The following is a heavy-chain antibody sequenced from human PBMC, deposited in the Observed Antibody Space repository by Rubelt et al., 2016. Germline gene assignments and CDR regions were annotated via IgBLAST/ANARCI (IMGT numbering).Heavy chain of an antibody. CDR1: GFSLSTSGVG. V-gene: IGHV2-5*01. CDR3: AHSSDTAMVRTKFDY. CDR2: IYWNDDK. J-gene: IGHJ4*02. D-gene: IGHD5-18*01. Sequence: QITLKESGPTLVKPTQTLTLTCTFSGFSLSTSGVGVGWIRQPPGKALEWLALIYWNDDKRYSPSLKSRLTITKDTSKNQVVLTMTNMDPVDTATYYCAHSSDTAMVRTKFDYWGQGTLVTVSS.